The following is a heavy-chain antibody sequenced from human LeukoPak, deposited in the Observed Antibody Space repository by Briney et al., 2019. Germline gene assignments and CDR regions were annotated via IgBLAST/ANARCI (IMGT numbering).Heavy chain of an antibody. D-gene: IGHD3-9*01. CDR2: IRYDGSNK. Sequence: GGSLRLSCAASGFTFSSYGMHWVRQAPGKGLEWVAFIRYDGSNKYYADSVKGRFTISRDNSKNTLYLQMNSLRVEDTAVYYCASPPYYDILTGYRGGHYFDYWGQGTLVTVSS. V-gene: IGHV3-30*02. CDR3: ASPPYYDILTGYRGGHYFDY. J-gene: IGHJ4*02. CDR1: GFTFSSYG.